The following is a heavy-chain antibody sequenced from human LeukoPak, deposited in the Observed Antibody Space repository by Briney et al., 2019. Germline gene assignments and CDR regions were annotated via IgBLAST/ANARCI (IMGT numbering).Heavy chain of an antibody. V-gene: IGHV3-23*01. CDR3: AKDRDVVVVAATVVDY. CDR1: GFTFSSYA. D-gene: IGHD2-15*01. Sequence: PGGSLRLSCAASGFTFSSYAMSWVRQAPGKGLEWVSAISGSGGSTYYADSVKGRFTIPRDNSKNTLYLQMNSLRAEDTAVYYCAKDRDVVVVAATVVDYWGQGTLVTVSS. J-gene: IGHJ4*02. CDR2: ISGSGGST.